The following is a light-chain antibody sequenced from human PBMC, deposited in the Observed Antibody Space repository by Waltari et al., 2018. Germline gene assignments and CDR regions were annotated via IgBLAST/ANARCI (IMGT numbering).Light chain of an antibody. Sequence: QLVLTQSPSASASLGASVKLTCTLSSGHSSNVIAWLQQQPEKGPRYLMKVNSDGSRSKGDEIPERFSGSSSGTERYLTISSLQSEDEADYYCQTGGHGTWVFGGGTKLTVL. CDR3: QTGGHGTWV. CDR2: VNSDGSR. V-gene: IGLV4-69*01. CDR1: SGHSSNV. J-gene: IGLJ3*02.